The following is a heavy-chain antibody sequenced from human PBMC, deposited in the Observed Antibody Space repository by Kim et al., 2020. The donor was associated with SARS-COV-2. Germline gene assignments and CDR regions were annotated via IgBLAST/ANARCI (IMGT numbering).Heavy chain of an antibody. CDR3: ARCCITMARGGRAFDI. V-gene: IGHV1-46*01. J-gene: IGHJ3*02. Sequence: ASVKVSCKASGYTFTSYYMHWVRQAPGQGLEWMGIINPSGGSTSYAQKFQGRVTMTRDTSTSTVYMELSSLRSEDTAVYYCARCCITMARGGRAFDIWGQGTMVTVSS. CDR1: GYTFTSYY. D-gene: IGHD3-10*01. CDR2: INPSGGST.